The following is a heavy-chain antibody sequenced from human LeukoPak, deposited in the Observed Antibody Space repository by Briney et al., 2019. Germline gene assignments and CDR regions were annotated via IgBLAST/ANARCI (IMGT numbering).Heavy chain of an antibody. V-gene: IGHV1-2*02. CDR1: GYIFTGYY. CDR2: INPNSGGT. CDR3: ARDAVYCTNGVCYLFDY. Sequence: GASVKVSCKASGYIFTGYYMHWVRQAPGQGLEWMGWINPNSGGTNYAQKFQGRVTMTRDTSISTAYMELSRLRSDDTAVYYCARDAVYCTNGVCYLFDYWGQGTLVTVSS. D-gene: IGHD2-8*01. J-gene: IGHJ4*02.